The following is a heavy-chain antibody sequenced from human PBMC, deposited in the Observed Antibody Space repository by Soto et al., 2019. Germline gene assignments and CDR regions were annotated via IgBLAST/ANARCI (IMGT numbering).Heavy chain of an antibody. CDR2: IYYSGST. V-gene: IGHV4-39*01. Sequence: QLQLQESGPGLVKPSETLSLTCTVSGGSISSSSYYWGWIRQPPGKGLEWIGSIYYSGSTYYNPSLKSRVTISVDTSKNQFSLKLSSVTAADTAVYYCARRGILGFGELSSGNWFDPWGQGTLVTVSS. CDR1: GGSISSSSYY. D-gene: IGHD3-10*01. CDR3: ARRGILGFGELSSGNWFDP. J-gene: IGHJ5*02.